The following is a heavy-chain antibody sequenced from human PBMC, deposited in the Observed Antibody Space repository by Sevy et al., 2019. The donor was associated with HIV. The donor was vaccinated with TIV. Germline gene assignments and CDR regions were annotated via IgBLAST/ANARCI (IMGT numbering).Heavy chain of an antibody. CDR1: GFTFSDYY. CDR3: ARGLRVLPPPFDY. Sequence: GGSLRLSCAASGFTFSDYYMSWIRQPPGKGLEWVSYISSSGSTIYYADSVKGRFTISRDNAKNSLYLQMNSLRAEDTAVYYCARGLRVLPPPFDYWGQGTLVTVSS. CDR2: ISSSGSTI. V-gene: IGHV3-11*01. D-gene: IGHD4-17*01. J-gene: IGHJ4*02.